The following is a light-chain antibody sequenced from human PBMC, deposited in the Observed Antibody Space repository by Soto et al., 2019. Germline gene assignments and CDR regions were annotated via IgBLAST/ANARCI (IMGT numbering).Light chain of an antibody. Sequence: DIQMTQSPSTLSASVGDRVTITCRASQSISSWLAWYQQKPGTAPKLLIYDDSSLESGVPSRFSGSRSGTEFTLTISSLQPDDFANYYCQQYNSYLTCGGGTKVEIK. J-gene: IGKJ4*01. V-gene: IGKV1-5*01. CDR1: QSISSW. CDR2: DDS. CDR3: QQYNSYLT.